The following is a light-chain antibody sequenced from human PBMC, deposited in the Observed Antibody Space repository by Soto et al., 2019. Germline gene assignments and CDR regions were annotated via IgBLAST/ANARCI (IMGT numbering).Light chain of an antibody. V-gene: IGLV3-1*01. J-gene: IGLJ2*01. CDR3: QAWDSSTVV. CDR2: QDI. Sequence: SYELTQPPSVSVSPGQTASITCSGDKLGNKYACWYQQKPGQSPVLVSYQDIKRPSGIPERFYGSNSGNTATLTISGTQAMDEADYYCQAWDSSTVVFGGGTKLTVL. CDR1: KLGNKY.